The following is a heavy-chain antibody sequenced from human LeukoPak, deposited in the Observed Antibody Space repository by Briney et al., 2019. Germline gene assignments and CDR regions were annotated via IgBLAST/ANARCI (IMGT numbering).Heavy chain of an antibody. Sequence: PGRSLRLSCAASGFNFRTYGMHWVRQAPRKGLEWLAIIWHDGSNKYYGDSVKGRFTISRDNSKNTLYLEMNSLRAEDTAVYYCVKDRYGDLENWGQGTLVTVSS. J-gene: IGHJ4*01. CDR1: GFNFRTYG. V-gene: IGHV3-33*03. CDR2: IWHDGSNK. CDR3: VKDRYGDLEN. D-gene: IGHD4-17*01.